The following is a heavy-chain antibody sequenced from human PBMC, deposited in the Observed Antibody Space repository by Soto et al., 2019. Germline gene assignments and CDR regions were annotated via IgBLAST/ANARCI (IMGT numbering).Heavy chain of an antibody. V-gene: IGHV4-4*07. D-gene: IGHD1-1*01. J-gene: IGHJ5*02. Sequence: QVQLQESGPGLVRPSETLSLTCTVSGASISGFYWSWIRKSAGKGLEWIGRIYATGTTDYNPSLKSRVMMSVATSKKQFSLKLRSVTAAVTAVYYCVRDGTKTLRDWFDPWGQGISVTVSS. CDR3: VRDGTKTLRDWFDP. CDR2: IYATGTT. CDR1: GASISGFY.